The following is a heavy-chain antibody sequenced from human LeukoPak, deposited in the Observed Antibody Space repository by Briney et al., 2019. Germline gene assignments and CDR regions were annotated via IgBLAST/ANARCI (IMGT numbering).Heavy chain of an antibody. CDR3: ARRITTTYYYGLGSLYYFDY. CDR2: IYPGDSDT. Sequence: GESLKISCKGSGYSFTSYWIGWVRQMPGKGLEWMGIIYPGDSDTRYSPSFQGQVTISADKSISTAYLQWSSLKASDTAMYYCARRITTTYYYGLGSLYYFDYWGQGTLVTVSS. D-gene: IGHD3-10*01. CDR1: GYSFTSYW. J-gene: IGHJ4*02. V-gene: IGHV5-51*01.